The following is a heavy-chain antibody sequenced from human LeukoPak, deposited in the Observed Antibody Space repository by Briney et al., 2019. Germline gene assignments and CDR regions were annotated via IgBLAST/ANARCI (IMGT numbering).Heavy chain of an antibody. V-gene: IGHV3-74*01. Sequence: GGSLRLSCAASGFTFSSYWMHWVRHAPGKGLVWVSRINTDGSSTSYADSVKGRFTISRDNAKNTLYLQMNSLRAEDTAVYYCAREVRGDGYNTYWYFDLWGRGTLVTVSS. J-gene: IGHJ2*01. CDR3: AREVRGDGYNTYWYFDL. D-gene: IGHD5-24*01. CDR1: GFTFSSYW. CDR2: INTDGSST.